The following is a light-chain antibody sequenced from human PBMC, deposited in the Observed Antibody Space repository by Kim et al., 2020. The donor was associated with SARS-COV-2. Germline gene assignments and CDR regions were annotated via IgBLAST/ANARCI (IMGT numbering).Light chain of an antibody. CDR2: RNN. CDR3: AAWDDSLSGWV. Sequence: GQRVTISCSGSSSNIGSNYVYWYQQLPGTAPKRLIYRNNQRPSGVPDRFSGSKSGTSAALAISGRRSEDEADYYCAAWDDSLSGWVFGGGTKLTV. J-gene: IGLJ3*02. V-gene: IGLV1-47*01. CDR1: SSNIGSNY.